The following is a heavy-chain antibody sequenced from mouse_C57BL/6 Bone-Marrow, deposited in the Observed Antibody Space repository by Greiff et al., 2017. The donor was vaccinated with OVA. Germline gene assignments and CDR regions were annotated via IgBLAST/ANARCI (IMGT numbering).Heavy chain of an antibody. V-gene: IGHV5-17*01. Sequence: EVKLVESGGGLVKPGGSLKLSCAASGFTFSDYGMHWVRQAPEKGLEWVAYISSGSSTIYYADTVKGRFTISRANAKNTLFLQMPSLRSEDTAMYYCARQGAFYYFDYWGQGTTLTVSS. CDR2: ISSGSSTI. CDR1: GFTFSDYG. J-gene: IGHJ2*01. CDR3: ARQGAFYYFDY.